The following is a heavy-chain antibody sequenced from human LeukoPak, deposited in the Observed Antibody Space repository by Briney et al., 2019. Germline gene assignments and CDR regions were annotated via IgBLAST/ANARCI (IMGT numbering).Heavy chain of an antibody. J-gene: IGHJ6*03. V-gene: IGHV3-20*04. Sequence: GGSVRLSCAASGFTFHDFAMSWVRQAPGKGLEWVSGVNWNGDGTGYADSVEGRFTISRDNAKNSLYLQMNSLRVDDTALYYCARLGGPDYYFYYYMDVWGKGTTVTVSS. CDR1: GFTFHDFA. CDR2: VNWNGDGT. D-gene: IGHD1-26*01. CDR3: ARLGGPDYYFYYYMDV.